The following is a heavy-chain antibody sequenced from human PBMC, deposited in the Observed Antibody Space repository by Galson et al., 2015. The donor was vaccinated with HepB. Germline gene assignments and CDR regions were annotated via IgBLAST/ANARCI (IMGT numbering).Heavy chain of an antibody. Sequence: SVKVSCKASGFTFTSSAMQWVRQARGQRLEWIGWIVVGSGNTNYAQKFQERVTITRDMSTSTAYMELSSLRSEDTAVYYCAAGDIAVAGANDYWGQGTLVTVSS. CDR3: AAGDIAVAGANDY. CDR1: GFTFTSSA. V-gene: IGHV1-58*02. CDR2: IVVGSGNT. J-gene: IGHJ4*02. D-gene: IGHD6-19*01.